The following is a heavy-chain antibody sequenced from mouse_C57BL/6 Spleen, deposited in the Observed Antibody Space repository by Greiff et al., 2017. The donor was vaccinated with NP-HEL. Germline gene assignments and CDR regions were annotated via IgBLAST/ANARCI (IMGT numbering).Heavy chain of an antibody. V-gene: IGHV1-50*01. Sequence: QVQLQQPGAELVKPGASVKLSCKASGYTFTSYWMQWVKQRPGQGLEWIGEIDPSDSYTNYNQKFKGKATLTVDTSSSTAYMQLSSLTSEDSAVYYCARRGILPRTRDYWGQGTSVTVS. CDR2: IDPSDSYT. D-gene: IGHD1-1*01. CDR1: GYTFTSYW. CDR3: ARRGILPRTRDY. J-gene: IGHJ4*01.